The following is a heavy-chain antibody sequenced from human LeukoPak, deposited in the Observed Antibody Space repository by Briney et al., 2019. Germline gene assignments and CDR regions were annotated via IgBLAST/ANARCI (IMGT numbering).Heavy chain of an antibody. V-gene: IGHV1-8*01. CDR3: ARGGVYGDYESY. CDR1: GYTFTSYD. J-gene: IGHJ4*02. Sequence: GASVKVSCKASGYTFTSYDINWVRQAPGQGLEWMGWMNPNSGITGYAQKFQGRVTMTRNTFISTAYMELSSLRSEDTAVYYCARGGVYGDYESYWGQGTLVTVSS. D-gene: IGHD4-17*01. CDR2: MNPNSGIT.